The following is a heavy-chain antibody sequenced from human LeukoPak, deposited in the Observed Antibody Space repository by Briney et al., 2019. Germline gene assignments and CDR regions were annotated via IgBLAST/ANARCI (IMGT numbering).Heavy chain of an antibody. J-gene: IGHJ4*02. V-gene: IGHV1-69*01. CDR3: ARMRGISDYDILTGYYYFDY. D-gene: IGHD3-9*01. CDR2: IIPIFGTA. Sequence: SVNVSCKASGGTFSSYAISWVRQAPGQGLEWMGGIIPIFGTANYAQKFQGRVTITADESTSTAYMELSSLRSEDTAVYYCARMRGISDYDILTGYYYFDYWGQGTLVTVSS. CDR1: GGTFSSYA.